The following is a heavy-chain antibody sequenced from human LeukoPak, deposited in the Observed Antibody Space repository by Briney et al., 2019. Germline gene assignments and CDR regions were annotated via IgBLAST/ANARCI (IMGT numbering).Heavy chain of an antibody. CDR2: ISATDGST. CDR1: GFTFASYA. CDR3: VACSSASCYGDRFDP. V-gene: IGHV3-23*01. Sequence: GGSLRLSCAASGFTFASYAMTWVRQAPGKGLEWVSSISATDGSTYYADSVRGRFTISRDNSKNTLFLQMNSLRADDTALYYCVACSSASCYGDRFDPWGQGTLVTVSS. D-gene: IGHD2-2*01. J-gene: IGHJ5*02.